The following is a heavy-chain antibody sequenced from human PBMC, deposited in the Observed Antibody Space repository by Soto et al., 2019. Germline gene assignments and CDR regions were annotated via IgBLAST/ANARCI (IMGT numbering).Heavy chain of an antibody. J-gene: IGHJ6*02. CDR1: GGSISSSSYY. V-gene: IGHV4-39*02. D-gene: IGHD4-17*01. Sequence: SETLSLTCTVSGGSISSSSYYWGWIRQPPGKGLEWIGSIYYSGSTYYNPSLKSRVTISVDTSKNQFSLKLSSVTAADTAVYYCAREDYGDYPDYYYYGMDVWGQGTTVTVSS. CDR2: IYYSGST. CDR3: AREDYGDYPDYYYYGMDV.